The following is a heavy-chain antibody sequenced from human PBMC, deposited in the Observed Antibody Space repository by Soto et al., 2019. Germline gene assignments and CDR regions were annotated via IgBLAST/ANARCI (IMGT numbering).Heavy chain of an antibody. Sequence: SDTLSLTCTVSGASIRGFYWSWIRKSAGKGLEWIGRIYATGTTDYNPSLKSRVMMSVDTSKKQFSLKLRSVTAADTAVYYCVRDGTKTLRDWFDPWGQGISVTVS. D-gene: IGHD1-1*01. V-gene: IGHV4-4*07. J-gene: IGHJ5*02. CDR3: VRDGTKTLRDWFDP. CDR2: IYATGTT. CDR1: GASIRGFY.